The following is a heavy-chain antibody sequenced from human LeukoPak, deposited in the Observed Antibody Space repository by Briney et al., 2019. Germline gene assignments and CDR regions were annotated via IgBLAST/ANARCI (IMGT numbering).Heavy chain of an antibody. D-gene: IGHD6-13*01. CDR2: INHSGST. CDR1: GGSFSGYY. V-gene: IGHV4-34*01. CDR3: ARGRKQMIRSARDAFDI. Sequence: SETLSLTCAVYGGSFSGYYWSWIRQPPGKGLEWIGEINHSGSTNYNPSLKSRVTISVDTPKNQFSLKLSSVTAADTAVYYCARGRKQMIRSARDAFDIWGQGTMVTVSS. J-gene: IGHJ3*02.